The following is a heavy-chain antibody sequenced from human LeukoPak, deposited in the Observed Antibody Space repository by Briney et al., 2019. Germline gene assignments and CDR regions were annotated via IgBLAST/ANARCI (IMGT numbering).Heavy chain of an antibody. CDR2: IWYDGSNK. Sequence: GGSLRLSCAASGFTFSSYGMHWVRQAPGKGLEWVASIWYDGSNKYYADSVKGRFTISRDNSKNTLSLQMNSLRAEDAAVYYCVRGPYGSGSYRWGQGTLVTVSA. CDR3: VRGPYGSGSYR. CDR1: GFTFSSYG. V-gene: IGHV3-33*01. D-gene: IGHD3-10*01. J-gene: IGHJ4*02.